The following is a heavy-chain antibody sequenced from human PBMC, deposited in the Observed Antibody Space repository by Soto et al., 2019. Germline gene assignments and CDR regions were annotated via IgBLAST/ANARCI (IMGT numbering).Heavy chain of an antibody. Sequence: QVQLVQSGAEVTKPGSSVKVSCNASVGTFSSYAISWVRQAPGQGLEWMGGIIPIFGTANYAQKFQGRVTITADESTSTAYMELSSLRSEDTAVYYCARGKTRYSNSNPCANWGQGTLVTVSS. D-gene: IGHD6-13*01. V-gene: IGHV1-69*01. CDR3: ARGKTRYSNSNPCAN. CDR1: VGTFSSYA. CDR2: IIPIFGTA. J-gene: IGHJ4*02.